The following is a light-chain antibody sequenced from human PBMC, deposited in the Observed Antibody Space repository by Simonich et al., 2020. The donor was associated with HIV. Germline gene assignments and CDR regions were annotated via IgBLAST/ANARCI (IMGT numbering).Light chain of an antibody. CDR2: GAS. CDR3: QQYNNWTPLT. CDR1: QSVSRK. V-gene: IGKV3-15*01. Sequence: EIVMTKSPATLSVSPGERAPLSCRARQSVSRKLAWYQQRLGQAPRLLIYGASTRATGIPARFSGSGSGSEFTLTISSLQSEDFAVYYCQQYNNWTPLTFGGGTKVEMK. J-gene: IGKJ4*01.